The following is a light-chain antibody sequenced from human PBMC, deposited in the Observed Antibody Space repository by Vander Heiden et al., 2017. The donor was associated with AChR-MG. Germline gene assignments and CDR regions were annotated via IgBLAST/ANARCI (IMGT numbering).Light chain of an antibody. Sequence: QSALTQPASVSGSPGQSLTISCTGTSSDVGRYNLVSWYQQHPGKAPKLLIYEVTKRPSGVSNRFSGSKAGNTASLTISGLQAEDEADYYCCSYARTDSLVFGGGTKLTVL. CDR2: EVT. CDR3: CSYARTDSLV. V-gene: IGLV2-23*02. J-gene: IGLJ2*01. CDR1: SSDVGRYNL.